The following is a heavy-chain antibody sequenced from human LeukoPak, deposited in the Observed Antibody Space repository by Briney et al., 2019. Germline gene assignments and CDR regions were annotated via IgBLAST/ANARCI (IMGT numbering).Heavy chain of an antibody. J-gene: IGHJ4*02. CDR3: ARPSGTIFGVVTPFDY. Sequence: GASVKVSCKASGYTFITYGINWVRQAPGQGLEWMGWINPNTGNPMYAQGFTGRFVFSLDTSVSTAYLQISSLKAEDTAVYYCARPSGTIFGVVTPFDYWGQETLVTVSS. D-gene: IGHD3-3*01. V-gene: IGHV7-4-1*02. CDR2: INPNTGNP. CDR1: GYTFITYG.